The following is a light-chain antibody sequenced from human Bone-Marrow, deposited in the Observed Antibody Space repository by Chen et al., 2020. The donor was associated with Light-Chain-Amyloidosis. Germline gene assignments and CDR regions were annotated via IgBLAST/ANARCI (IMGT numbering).Light chain of an antibody. CDR3: QQYGNSPQT. CDR1: QSVGSTY. J-gene: IGKJ1*01. V-gene: IGKV3-20*01. CDR2: GAS. Sequence: EILLTQSPGTLSLSPGETATLSCRASQSVGSTYLAWYQQKPGQAPRLLIYGASSRATGIPDRFSGSGSGTDFPLTIRRLEPEDFAVYYCQQYGNSPQTFGQGTKVEIK.